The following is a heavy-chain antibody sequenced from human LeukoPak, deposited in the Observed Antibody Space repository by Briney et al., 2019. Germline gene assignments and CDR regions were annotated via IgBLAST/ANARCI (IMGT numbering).Heavy chain of an antibody. CDR3: ATVVPLQGEVVPAASMGGGYFDY. J-gene: IGHJ4*02. D-gene: IGHD2-2*01. CDR2: FDPEDGET. V-gene: IGHV1-24*01. CDR1: GGTFSSYA. Sequence: ASVKVSCKASGGTFSSYAISWVRQAPGQGLEWMGGFDPEDGETIYAQKFQGRVTMTEDTSTDTAYMELSSLRSEDTAVYYRATVVPLQGEVVPAASMGGGYFDYWGQGTLVTVSS.